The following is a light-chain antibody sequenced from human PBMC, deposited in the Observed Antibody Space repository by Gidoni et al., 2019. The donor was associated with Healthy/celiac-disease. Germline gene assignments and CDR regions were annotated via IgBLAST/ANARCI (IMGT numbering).Light chain of an antibody. J-gene: IGKJ1*01. CDR1: PRISSY. CDR3: QQSYSTPRT. CDR2: AAS. V-gene: IGKV1-39*01. Sequence: KMTQTPSSLSASVGDRVIITCRASPRISSYLNWYQQQPGKAPKLLIYAASSLQSGLPSRFSGSGSGTDFTLTSSRLQPEDVATYYRQQSYSTPRTFGQGTKVEIK.